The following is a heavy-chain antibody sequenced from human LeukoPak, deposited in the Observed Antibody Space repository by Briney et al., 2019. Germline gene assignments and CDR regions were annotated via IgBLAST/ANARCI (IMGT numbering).Heavy chain of an antibody. Sequence: GGSLRLSCAASGFTFSSYSMNWVRQAPGKGLEWVGRIKSKTVGETTDYAAPVKGRFTISRDDSRNTLYLQMNSLKTEDTAVYYCTTLKGRVVGFTDYWGQGTLVTVSS. CDR2: IKSKTVGETT. J-gene: IGHJ4*02. CDR3: TTLKGRVVGFTDY. V-gene: IGHV3-15*07. D-gene: IGHD2-15*01. CDR1: GFTFSSYS.